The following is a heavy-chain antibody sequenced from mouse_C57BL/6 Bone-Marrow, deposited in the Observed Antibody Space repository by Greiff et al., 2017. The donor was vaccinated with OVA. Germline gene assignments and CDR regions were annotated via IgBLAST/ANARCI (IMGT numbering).Heavy chain of an antibody. D-gene: IGHD1-1*01. Sequence: EVQLVESGGGLVQSGRSLRLSCATSGFTFSDFYMEWVRQAPGKGLEWIAASRNKANDYTTEYSASVKGRFIVSRDTSQSILYLQMNALRAEDTSIYYCAREYYGSSGAMDYWGQGTSVTVSS. J-gene: IGHJ4*01. CDR3: AREYYGSSGAMDY. CDR2: SRNKANDYTT. V-gene: IGHV7-1*01. CDR1: GFTFSDFY.